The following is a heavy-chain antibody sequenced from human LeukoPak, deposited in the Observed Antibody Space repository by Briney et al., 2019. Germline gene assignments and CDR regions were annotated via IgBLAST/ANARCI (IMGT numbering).Heavy chain of an antibody. J-gene: IGHJ6*03. CDR2: ISGSGNT. V-gene: IGHV3-23*01. D-gene: IGHD6-19*01. Sequence: GGSLRLSCAASGFTFSTYAMSWVRQAPGKGLEWVSAISGSGNTYYADSVKGRFTISRDNSKNTLYLQMNSLRAEDTAVYYCAKDYSSGWYYYYMDVWGKGTTVTVSS. CDR3: AKDYSSGWYYYYMDV. CDR1: GFTFSTYA.